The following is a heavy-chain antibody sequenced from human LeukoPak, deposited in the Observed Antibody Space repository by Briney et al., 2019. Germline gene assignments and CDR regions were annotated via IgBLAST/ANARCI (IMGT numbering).Heavy chain of an antibody. CDR2: INPNSGGT. CDR1: GYTFTGYY. Sequence: ASVKVSCKASGYTFTGYYMHWVRQAPGQGLEWMGWINPNSGGTNYAQKFQGRVTMTRDTSIGTAYMELSRLRSDDTAVYYCARARLIAYTRFDPWGQGTLVTVSS. J-gene: IGHJ5*02. V-gene: IGHV1-2*02. D-gene: IGHD2-21*01. CDR3: ARARLIAYTRFDP.